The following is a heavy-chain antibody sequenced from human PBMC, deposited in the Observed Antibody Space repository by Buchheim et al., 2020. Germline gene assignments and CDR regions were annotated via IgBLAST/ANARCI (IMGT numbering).Heavy chain of an antibody. V-gene: IGHV3-30*18. CDR2: ISYDGSNK. D-gene: IGHD6-13*01. CDR1: GFTFSSYG. J-gene: IGHJ6*02. Sequence: QVQLVESGGGVVQPGRSLRLSCAASGFTFSSYGMHWVRQAPGKGLEWVAVISYDGSNKYYADSVKGRFTISRDNSKNPLYLQMNSLRAEDTAVYYCAKGLVAAADSYYYYYGMDVWGQGTT. CDR3: AKGLVAAADSYYYYYGMDV.